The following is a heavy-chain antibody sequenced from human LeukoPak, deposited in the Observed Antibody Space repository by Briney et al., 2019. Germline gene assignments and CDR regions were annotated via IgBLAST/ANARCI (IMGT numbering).Heavy chain of an antibody. D-gene: IGHD2-2*01. CDR3: ARETRYCSSTSCYYFDY. CDR2: IYTSGST. Sequence: PSETLSLTCSVSGGSIGTSYWSWIRQPAGKGLEWIGRIYTSGSTNYNPSLKSRVTISVDTSKNQFSLKLSSVTAADTAVYYCARETRYCSSTSCYYFDYWGQGTLVTVSS. J-gene: IGHJ4*02. CDR1: GGSIGTSY. V-gene: IGHV4-4*07.